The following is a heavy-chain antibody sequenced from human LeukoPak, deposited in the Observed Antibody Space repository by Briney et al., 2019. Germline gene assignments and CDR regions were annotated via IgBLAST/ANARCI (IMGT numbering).Heavy chain of an antibody. J-gene: IGHJ4*02. Sequence: ASVKVSCKASGYTFTSYGISWVRQAPGQGLEWMGWISAYNGNTNYGQKLQGRVTMTTDTSTSTAYMELRSLRSDDTAVYYCARDIPSMTTVTSDYWGQGTLVTVSS. V-gene: IGHV1-18*01. CDR3: ARDIPSMTTVTSDY. CDR2: ISAYNGNT. CDR1: GYTFTSYG. D-gene: IGHD4-17*01.